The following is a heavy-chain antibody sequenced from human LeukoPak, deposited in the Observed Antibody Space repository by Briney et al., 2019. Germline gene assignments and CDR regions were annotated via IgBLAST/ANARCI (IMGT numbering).Heavy chain of an antibody. CDR1: GGTFSSYA. Sequence: GASVKVSCKASGGTFSSYAISWVRQAPGQGLEWMGGIIPIFGTANYAQEFQGRVTITTDESTSTAYMELSSLRSEDTAVYYCARKLGVEMAYDYWGQGTLVTVSS. V-gene: IGHV1-69*05. CDR2: IIPIFGTA. D-gene: IGHD5-24*01. CDR3: ARKLGVEMAYDY. J-gene: IGHJ4*02.